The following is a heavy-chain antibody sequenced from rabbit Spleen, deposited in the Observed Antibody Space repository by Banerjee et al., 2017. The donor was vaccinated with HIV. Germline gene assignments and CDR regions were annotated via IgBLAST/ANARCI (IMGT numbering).Heavy chain of an antibody. CDR3: ARVSESSGWGEDL. CDR1: GFSFSSSYW. Sequence: EESGGGLVQPEGSLTLTCTASGFSFSSSYWICWVRQAPGKGLEWIGCIYAGSIGSTYYASWAKGRFTISKSSSTTVTLQMTGLTAADTATYFCARVSESSGWGEDLWGQGTLVTVS. V-gene: IGHV1S45*01. CDR2: IYAGSIGST. J-gene: IGHJ3*01. D-gene: IGHD4-1*01.